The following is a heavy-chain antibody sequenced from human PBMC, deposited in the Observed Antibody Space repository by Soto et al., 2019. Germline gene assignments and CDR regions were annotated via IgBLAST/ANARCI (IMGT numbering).Heavy chain of an antibody. CDR2: INPATGAA. J-gene: IGHJ3*02. V-gene: IGHV1-2*02. CDR3: ARGGGVGVAGSAAFDM. CDR1: GYPVTAYY. Sequence: QLHLVQSGAVVKKPGASVTVSCSASGYPVTAYYMHWVRQAPGRGLEWMGGINPATGAAKYTQTFQGRVTMPRDTSPSTVFMELSGLTSEATAVFYCARGGGVGVAGSAAFDMWGQGTLVTVSS. D-gene: IGHD3-3*01.